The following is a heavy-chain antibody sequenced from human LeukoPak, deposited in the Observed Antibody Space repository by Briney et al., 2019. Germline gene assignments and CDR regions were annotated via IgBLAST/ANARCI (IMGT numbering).Heavy chain of an antibody. V-gene: IGHV4-4*02. J-gene: IGHJ3*02. Sequence: SETLSLTCAVSGGSISSSNWWSWVRQPPGKGLEWIGEIYHSGSTNYNPSLKSRVTISVDKSKNQFSLKLSSVTAADTAVYYCARDRSHITMVRGVDYDAFDIWGQGTMVTVSS. CDR2: IYHSGST. CDR3: ARDRSHITMVRGVDYDAFDI. CDR1: GGSISSSNW. D-gene: IGHD3-10*01.